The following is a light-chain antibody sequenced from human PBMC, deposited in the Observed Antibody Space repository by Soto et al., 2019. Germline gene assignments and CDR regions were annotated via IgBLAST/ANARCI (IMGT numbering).Light chain of an antibody. Sequence: QSVLTQPASVSGSPGQSITISCTGTSSDVGSYHYVSWYQQYPGKAPKLMIYDVSNRPSGVSYRFSGSKSGNTASLAISGLQAEDEADYYCRSYTTSRTHVVFGGGTKVAVL. CDR2: DVS. V-gene: IGLV2-14*01. CDR3: RSYTTSRTHVV. CDR1: SSDVGSYHY. J-gene: IGLJ2*01.